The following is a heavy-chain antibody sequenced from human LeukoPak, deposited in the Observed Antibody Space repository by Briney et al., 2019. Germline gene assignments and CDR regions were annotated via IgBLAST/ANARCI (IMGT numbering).Heavy chain of an antibody. V-gene: IGHV3-30*18. J-gene: IGHJ4*02. Sequence: GGSLRLSCAASGFTFSSYGMHWVRQAPGKGLEWVALISYDGSNKLSADSVKGRFSISRDNSKNTLYLQMNSLRAEDTAVYYCAKTVNLWFGELLPIDYWGQGTLVTVSS. CDR3: AKTVNLWFGELLPIDY. CDR2: ISYDGSNK. CDR1: GFTFSSYG. D-gene: IGHD3-10*01.